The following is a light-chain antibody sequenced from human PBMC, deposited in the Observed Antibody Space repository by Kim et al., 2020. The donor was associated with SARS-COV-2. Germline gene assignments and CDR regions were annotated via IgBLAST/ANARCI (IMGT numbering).Light chain of an antibody. CDR3: QQYDNLPYT. V-gene: IGKV1-33*01. CDR1: LDIRNY. J-gene: IGKJ2*01. CDR2: DAS. Sequence: SATVGDRVTITGQASLDIRNYLNWYQQKPGKAPKLLIYDASDLEAGVPSRFSGSGAGSHFTFTITSLQPEDVATYYCQQYDNLPYTFGQGTKLEI.